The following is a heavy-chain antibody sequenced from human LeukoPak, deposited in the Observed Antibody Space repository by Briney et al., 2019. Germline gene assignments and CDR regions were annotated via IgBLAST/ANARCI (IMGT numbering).Heavy chain of an antibody. V-gene: IGHV4-39*07. Sequence: PSETLSLTCTVSGGSISSSSYYWGWIRQPPGKGLEWIGSIYYSGSTYYNPSLKSRVTISVDTSKNQFSLKLSSVTAADTAVYYCASDLVDPPPDYWGQGTLVTVSS. CDR2: IYYSGST. CDR3: ASDLVDPPPDY. D-gene: IGHD5-12*01. CDR1: GGSISSSSYY. J-gene: IGHJ4*02.